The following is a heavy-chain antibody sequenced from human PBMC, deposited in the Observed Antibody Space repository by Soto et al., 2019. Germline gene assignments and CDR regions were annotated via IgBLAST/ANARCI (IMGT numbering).Heavy chain of an antibody. CDR1: GGSISSGGYS. CDR3: ARAGRAIFGVVRYGMDV. Sequence: SETLSLTCAVSGGSISSGGYSWSWIRQPPGKGLEWFGYIYHSGSTYSNPSLKSRVTISVDRSKNQFSLKLSSVTAADTAVYYCARAGRAIFGVVRYGMDVWGQGTTVTVSS. CDR2: IYHSGST. J-gene: IGHJ6*02. V-gene: IGHV4-30-2*01. D-gene: IGHD3-3*01.